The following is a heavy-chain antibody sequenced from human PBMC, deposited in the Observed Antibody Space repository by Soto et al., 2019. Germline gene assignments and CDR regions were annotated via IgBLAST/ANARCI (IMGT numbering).Heavy chain of an antibody. D-gene: IGHD3-3*01. Sequence: QVQLVQSGAEVKKPGSSVRVSCKASGGTFSSNTLSWVRQAPGQGLEWMGRITPVLDMADYEQKFQDRLTITADKSTTTAYMQLGSLRSEDTAINYCARAISSVGRVSGMHVWGQGTTVTVSS. J-gene: IGHJ6*02. V-gene: IGHV1-69*02. CDR3: ARAISSVGRVSGMHV. CDR1: GGTFSSNT. CDR2: ITPVLDMA.